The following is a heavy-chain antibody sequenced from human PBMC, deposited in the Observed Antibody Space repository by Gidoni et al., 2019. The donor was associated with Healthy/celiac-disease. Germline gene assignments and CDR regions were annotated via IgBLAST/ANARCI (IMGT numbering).Heavy chain of an antibody. D-gene: IGHD2-15*01. CDR2: ISGSGGST. CDR3: AKDRQYCSGGSCYYFDY. CDR1: GFTFSSYA. V-gene: IGHV3-23*01. Sequence: EVQLLESGGGLVQPGGSLRLSCAASGFTFSSYAMSWGRQAPGKGLEWVSAISGSGGSTYYADSVKSRFTISRDNSKNTLYLQMNSLRAEDTAVYYCAKDRQYCSGGSCYYFDYWGQGTLVTVSS. J-gene: IGHJ4*02.